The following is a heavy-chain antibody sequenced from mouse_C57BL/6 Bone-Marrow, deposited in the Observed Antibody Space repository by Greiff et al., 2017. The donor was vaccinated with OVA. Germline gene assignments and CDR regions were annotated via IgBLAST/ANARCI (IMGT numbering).Heavy chain of an antibody. V-gene: IGHV1-55*01. CDR3: ERFITTVVATRGWYFDV. Sequence: QVQLQQPGAELVKPGASVKMSCKASGYTFTSYWITWVKQRPGQGLEWIGDIYPSSGSTNYNEKFKSKATLTVDTSSSTAYMQLSSLTSEASAVYYCERFITTVVATRGWYFDVGGTGTTVTVSA. CDR1: GYTFTSYW. J-gene: IGHJ1*03. CDR2: IYPSSGST. D-gene: IGHD1-1*01.